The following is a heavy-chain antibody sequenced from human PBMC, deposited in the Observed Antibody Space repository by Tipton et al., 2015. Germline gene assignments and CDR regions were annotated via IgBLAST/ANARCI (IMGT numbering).Heavy chain of an antibody. D-gene: IGHD1-26*01. V-gene: IGHV4-59*01. J-gene: IGHJ2*01. Sequence: TLSLTCTVSGGSIRSYYWSWIRQPPGKGLEWIGNIYHSGSTNYNPSLKSRVTISVDTSKNQFSLKLSSVTAADTAVYYCARYSWGYWYFDLWGRGPLVSVSS. CDR3: ARYSWGYWYFDL. CDR1: GGSIRSYY. CDR2: IYHSGST.